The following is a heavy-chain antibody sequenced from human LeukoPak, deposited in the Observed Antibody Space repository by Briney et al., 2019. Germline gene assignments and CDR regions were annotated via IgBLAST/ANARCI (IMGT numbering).Heavy chain of an antibody. Sequence: PSETLSLTCAVSGGSLSGFYWSWLRQPPGKGLEWIGDINHSGSTNYNPSLKSRVTISVDTSKKQFSLKLNSVTAADTAVYFCARGPLTYYYSSGSYYSNWGQGTLVTASS. V-gene: IGHV4-34*01. J-gene: IGHJ4*02. D-gene: IGHD3-10*01. CDR3: ARGPLTYYYSSGSYYSN. CDR2: INHSGST. CDR1: GGSLSGFY.